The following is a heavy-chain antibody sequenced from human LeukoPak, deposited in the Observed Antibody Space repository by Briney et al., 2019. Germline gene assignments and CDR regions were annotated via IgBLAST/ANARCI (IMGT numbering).Heavy chain of an antibody. J-gene: IGHJ4*02. CDR2: MHYSGDS. V-gene: IGHV4-59*01. CDR3: ARDLELERNRWNYFES. CDR1: GNSISSFF. Sequence: SETLSLTCTVSGNSISSFFWSWIRQPPGKGLEWIGSMHYSGDSKYNPSLRSRVSLSIDTSKQQSSLRLSSVTAADTAVYYCARDLELERNRWNYFESWGQGALVTVSS. D-gene: IGHD1-1*01.